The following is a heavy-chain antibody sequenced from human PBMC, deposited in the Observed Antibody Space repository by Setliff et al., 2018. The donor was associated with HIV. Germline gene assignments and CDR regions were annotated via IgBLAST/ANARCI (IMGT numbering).Heavy chain of an antibody. J-gene: IGHJ4*01. CDR1: GYTFTTYP. Sequence: PAASVKVSCKASGYTFTTYPMHWVRQAPGQGLEWMGVINTSGGSAGYAEKFRGRVTMTRDTSTNTVYMDLRNLRSEDTAVYYCARNQGDSSGWYAGDYWGHGTLVTVSS. CDR3: ARNQGDSSGWYAGDY. V-gene: IGHV1-46*01. CDR2: INTSGGSA. D-gene: IGHD6-19*01.